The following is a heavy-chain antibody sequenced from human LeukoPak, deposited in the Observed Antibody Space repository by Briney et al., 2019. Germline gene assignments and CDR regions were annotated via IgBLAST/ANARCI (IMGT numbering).Heavy chain of an antibody. D-gene: IGHD1-26*01. V-gene: IGHV1-2*02. CDR3: ARVGAAWFDP. Sequence: ASVKVSCKASGGTFSSYAISWVRQAPGQGLEWMGWINPNSGGTNYAQKFQGRVTMTRDTSISTAYMELSRLRSDDTAVYYCARVGAAWFDPWGQGTLVTVSS. CDR2: INPNSGGT. CDR1: GGTFSSYA. J-gene: IGHJ5*02.